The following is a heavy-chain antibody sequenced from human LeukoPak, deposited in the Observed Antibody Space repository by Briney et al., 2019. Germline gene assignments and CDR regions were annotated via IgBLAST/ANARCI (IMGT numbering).Heavy chain of an antibody. D-gene: IGHD5-12*01. Sequence: GASVKVSCKASGYTFTGYYMHWVRQAPGQGLEWMGWINPNSGGTNYAQKFQGRVTMTRDTSISTAYMELSMLRSDDTAVYYCARHDDEGYGPDYWGQGTLVTVSS. CDR2: INPNSGGT. J-gene: IGHJ4*02. CDR1: GYTFTGYY. CDR3: ARHDDEGYGPDY. V-gene: IGHV1-2*02.